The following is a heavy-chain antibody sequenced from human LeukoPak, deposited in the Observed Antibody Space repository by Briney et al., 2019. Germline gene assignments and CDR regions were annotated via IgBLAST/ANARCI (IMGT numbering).Heavy chain of an antibody. J-gene: IGHJ2*01. CDR1: GFTFDDYA. V-gene: IGHV3-9*01. CDR2: ISWNSGSI. CDR3: AKAPRGSHWYFDL. Sequence: PGGSLRLSCAASGFTFDDYAMHWVRQSPGKGLEWVSGISWNSGSIGYADSVKGQFTISRDNAKNSLYLQMNSLRAEDTALYYCAKAPRGSHWYFDLWGRGTLVTVSS. D-gene: IGHD1-26*01.